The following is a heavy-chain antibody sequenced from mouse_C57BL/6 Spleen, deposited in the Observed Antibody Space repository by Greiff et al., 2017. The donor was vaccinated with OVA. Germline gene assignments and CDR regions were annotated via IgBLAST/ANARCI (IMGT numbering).Heavy chain of an antibody. V-gene: IGHV3-6*01. J-gene: IGHJ4*01. CDR3: ARGHFFYAMDY. CDR2: ISYDGSN. Sequence: EVKLMESGPGLVKPSQSLSLTCSVTGYSITSGYYWNWIRQLPGNKLEWMGYISYDGSNNYNPSLKNRISITRDTSKNQFFLKLNSVTTEDTATYYCARGHFFYAMDYWGQGTSVTVSS. CDR1: GYSITSGYY.